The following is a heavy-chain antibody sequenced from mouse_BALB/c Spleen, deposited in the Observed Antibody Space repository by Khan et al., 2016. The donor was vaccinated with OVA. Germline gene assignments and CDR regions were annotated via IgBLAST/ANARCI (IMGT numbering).Heavy chain of an antibody. CDR3: ARHNHRPFSF. CDR2: ISSGGDYI. CDR1: GFTFSTFA. V-gene: IGHV5-9-3*01. J-gene: IGHJ3*01. Sequence: EVELVESGGDLVKPGGSLKLSCSASGFTFSTFAMSWVRQTPEKSLEWVATISSGGDYIYYPDSVKGRFTISRDNAKTTLYLQMSSLRSEATAMYYCARHNHRPFSFWGPGTLGNVSS.